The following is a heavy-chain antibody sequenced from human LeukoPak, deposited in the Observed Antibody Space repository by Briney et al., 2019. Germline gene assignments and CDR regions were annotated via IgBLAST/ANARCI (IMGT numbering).Heavy chain of an antibody. CDR2: IIPIFGTA. CDR3: ARDLGIAAAGTRPWFDP. CDR1: GYTFTGYY. V-gene: IGHV1-69*13. Sequence: ASVKVSCKASGYTFTGYYMHWVRQAPGQGLEWMGGIIPIFGTANYAQKFQGRVTITADESTSTAYMELSSLRSEDTAVYYCARDLGIAAAGTRPWFDPWGQGTLVTVSS. D-gene: IGHD6-13*01. J-gene: IGHJ5*02.